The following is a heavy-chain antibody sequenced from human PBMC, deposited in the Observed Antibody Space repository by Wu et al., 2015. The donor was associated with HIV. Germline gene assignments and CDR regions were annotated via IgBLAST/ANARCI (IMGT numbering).Heavy chain of an antibody. CDR2: IIPIFGTA. J-gene: IGHJ6*03. D-gene: IGHD1-7*01. CDR1: GGTFSSYA. CDR3: ARDLGTDWNFTPSYYYMDV. V-gene: IGHV1-69*12. Sequence: QVQLVQSGAEVKKPGSSVKVSCKASGGTFSSYAISWVRQAPGQGLEWMGGIIPIFGTANYAQKFQGRVTITADESTSTAYMELSSLRSEDTAVYYCARDLGTDWNFTPSYYYMDVWGKGDHGSPVSS.